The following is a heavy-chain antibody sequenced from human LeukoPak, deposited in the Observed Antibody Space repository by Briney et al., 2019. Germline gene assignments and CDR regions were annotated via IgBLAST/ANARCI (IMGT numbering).Heavy chain of an antibody. V-gene: IGHV3-20*01. Sequence: GGSLRLSCAASGFTFDDHGLRWVRQAPGKGLEWVSGIYWNSGSKRYGASVKGRFTISRDNAKNSVYLEMTSLRADDTVFYRCVRHFNSVATMQIDYWGQGILVSVS. CDR3: VRHFNSVATMQIDY. J-gene: IGHJ4*01. CDR1: GFTFDDHG. CDR2: IYWNSGSK. D-gene: IGHD5-12*01.